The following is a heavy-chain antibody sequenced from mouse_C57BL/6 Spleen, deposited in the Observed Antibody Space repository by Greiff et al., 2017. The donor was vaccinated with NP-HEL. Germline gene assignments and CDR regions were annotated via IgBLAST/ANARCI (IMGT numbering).Heavy chain of an antibody. D-gene: IGHD2-1*01. CDR2: IDPENGDT. V-gene: IGHV14-4*01. CDR1: GFNIKDDY. CDR3: TMIYYGKGY. Sequence: DVQLQESGAELVRPGASVKLSCTASGFNIKDDYMHWVKQRPEQGLEWIGWIDPENGDTEYASKFQGKATITADTSSNTAYLQLSSLTSEDTAVYYCTMIYYGKGYWGQGTTLTVSS. J-gene: IGHJ2*01.